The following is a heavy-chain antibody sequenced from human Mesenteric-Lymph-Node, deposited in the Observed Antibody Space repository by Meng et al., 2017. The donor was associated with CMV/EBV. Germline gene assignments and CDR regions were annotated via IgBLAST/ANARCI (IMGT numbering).Heavy chain of an antibody. Sequence: GGSLRLSCAASGFTFDDHGMSWVRQAPGKGLEWVSGINWNGGSTGYADSVKGRFTISRDNAKNSLYLQMNSLRAEDTALYYCARGDCSSTSCPWADYYGMDVWGQGTTVTVSS. J-gene: IGHJ6*02. V-gene: IGHV3-20*04. CDR2: INWNGGST. D-gene: IGHD2-2*01. CDR3: ARGDCSSTSCPWADYYGMDV. CDR1: GFTFDDHG.